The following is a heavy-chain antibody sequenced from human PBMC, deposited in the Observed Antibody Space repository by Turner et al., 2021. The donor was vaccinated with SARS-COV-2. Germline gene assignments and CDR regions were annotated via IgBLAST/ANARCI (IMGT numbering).Heavy chain of an antibody. CDR2: ISGSGGST. CDR1: RFPFSSYA. CDR3: AKNEMAMIVVVITLFDY. J-gene: IGHJ4*02. V-gene: IGHV3-23*04. Sequence: VHLVESGGGVVRPGRSLRLSCAASRFPFSSYAMIWVRQAPGKGMEWVSVISGSGGSTYYADSVKGRFTISRDNSKNTLYLQMNSLRAEDTAVYYCAKNEMAMIVVVITLFDYWGQGTLVTVSS. D-gene: IGHD3-22*01.